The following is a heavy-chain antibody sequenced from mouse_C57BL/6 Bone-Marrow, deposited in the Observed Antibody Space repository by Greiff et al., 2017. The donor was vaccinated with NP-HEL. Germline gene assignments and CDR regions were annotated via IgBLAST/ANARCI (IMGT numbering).Heavy chain of an antibody. V-gene: IGHV1-26*01. Sequence: EVQLQQSGPELVKPGASVKISCKASGYTFTDYYMNWVKQSHGKSLEWIGDINPNNGGTSYNQKFKGKATLTVDKSSSTAYMELRSLTSEDSAVYYCARGGRLLRYFDYWGQGTTLTVSS. CDR1: GYTFTDYY. CDR3: ARGGRLLRYFDY. CDR2: INPNNGGT. J-gene: IGHJ2*01. D-gene: IGHD2-3*01.